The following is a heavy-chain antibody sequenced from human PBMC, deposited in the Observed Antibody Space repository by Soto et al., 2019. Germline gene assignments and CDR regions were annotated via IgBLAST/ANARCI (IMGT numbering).Heavy chain of an antibody. CDR2: NYPGDSDT. Sequence: PGESLKISCKGSGYSFTSYWIGWVRQMPGKGLEWMGINYPGDSDTRYSPYFQGQVTISADKSISTAYLQWSSLKASDTAMYYCARWGSGLPHCSSTSCFDYWGQGTLVTVSS. J-gene: IGHJ4*02. CDR1: GYSFTSYW. CDR3: ARWGSGLPHCSSTSCFDY. V-gene: IGHV5-51*01. D-gene: IGHD2-2*01.